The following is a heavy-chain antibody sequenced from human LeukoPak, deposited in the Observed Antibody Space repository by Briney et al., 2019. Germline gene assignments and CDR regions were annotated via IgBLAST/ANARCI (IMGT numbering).Heavy chain of an antibody. J-gene: IGHJ4*02. CDR3: AREPTSGREPTSGRPLDY. CDR2: IYSSGSN. CDR1: GGSVSGYF. D-gene: IGHD5-12*01. V-gene: IGHV4-4*07. Sequence: PSETLSLTCTVSGGSVSGYFWSWIRQPAGKGLEWIGRIYSSGSNNYHPSLKSRVTMSLDTSKNHLSLNLSSVTAADTAVYYCAREPTSGREPTSGRPLDYWGQGTLVTVSS.